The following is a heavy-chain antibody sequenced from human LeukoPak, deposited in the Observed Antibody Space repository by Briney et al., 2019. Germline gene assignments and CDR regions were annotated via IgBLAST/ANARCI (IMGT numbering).Heavy chain of an antibody. J-gene: IGHJ4*02. CDR1: GFTFSSHA. CDR2: ISGSGGST. Sequence: GGSLRLSCAASGFTFSSHAMSWVRQAPGKGLEWVSAISGSGGSTYYADSVKGRFTISRDNSKNTLYLQMNSLRAEDTAVYYCAKDPWEGRGGYYYFYFDYWGQGTLVTVSS. CDR3: AKDPWEGRGGYYYFYFDY. V-gene: IGHV3-23*01. D-gene: IGHD3-22*01.